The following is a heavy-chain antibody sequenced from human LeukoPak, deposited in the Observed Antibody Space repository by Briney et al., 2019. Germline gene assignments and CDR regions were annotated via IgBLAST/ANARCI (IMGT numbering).Heavy chain of an antibody. D-gene: IGHD1-26*01. CDR3: ARGGALTSFDS. J-gene: IGHJ4*02. CDR1: GFTFSSYG. CDR2: ISAYNGKT. Sequence: ASVKVSCKASGFTFSSYGISWVRQAPGQGLEWMGWISAYNGKTNCAQKFQGRVTMTTDTSTSTAYMDLRSLRSDDTAVCYCARGGALTSFDSWGQGTLITVSS. V-gene: IGHV1-18*01.